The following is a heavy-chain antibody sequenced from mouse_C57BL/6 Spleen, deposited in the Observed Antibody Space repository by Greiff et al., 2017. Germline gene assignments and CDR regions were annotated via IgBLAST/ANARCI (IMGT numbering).Heavy chain of an antibody. CDR3: ARWGYGSSHWDFDV. CDR1: GYAFSSYW. D-gene: IGHD1-1*01. V-gene: IGHV1-80*01. Sequence: QVQLQQSGAELVKPGASVKISCKASGYAFSSYWMNWVKQRPGKGLEWIGQIYPGDGDTNYNGKFKGKATLTADKSSSTAYMQLSSLPSEDSAVYFCARWGYGSSHWDFDVWGTGTTVTVSS. CDR2: IYPGDGDT. J-gene: IGHJ1*03.